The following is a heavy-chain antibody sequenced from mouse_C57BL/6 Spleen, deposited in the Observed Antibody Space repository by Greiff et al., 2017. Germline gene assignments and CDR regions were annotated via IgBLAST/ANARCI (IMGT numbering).Heavy chain of an antibody. J-gene: IGHJ2*01. V-gene: IGHV1-81*01. D-gene: IGHD2-4*01. Sequence: VQLQQSGAELARPGASVKLSCKASGYTFTSYGISWVKQRTGQGLEWIGEIYPRSGNTYYNEKFKGKATLAADKSSITAYMELRSLTSEDSAVYFCAKLNDYDGFDYWGQGTTLTVSS. CDR2: IYPRSGNT. CDR1: GYTFTSYG. CDR3: AKLNDYDGFDY.